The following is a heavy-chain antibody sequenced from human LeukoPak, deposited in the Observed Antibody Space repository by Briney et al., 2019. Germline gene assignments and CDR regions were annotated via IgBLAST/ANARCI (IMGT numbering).Heavy chain of an antibody. Sequence: SETLSLTCTVSGGSISSSSYYWGWIRQPPGKGLEWIGSIYYSGSTYYNPSLKSRVTISVDTSKNQFSLKLSSVTAADTAVYYCARGRTSPITMGRGVNSPGYNWFDPWGQGTLVTVSS. CDR1: GGSISSSSYY. V-gene: IGHV4-39*07. D-gene: IGHD3-10*01. CDR2: IYYSGST. CDR3: ARGRTSPITMGRGVNSPGYNWFDP. J-gene: IGHJ5*02.